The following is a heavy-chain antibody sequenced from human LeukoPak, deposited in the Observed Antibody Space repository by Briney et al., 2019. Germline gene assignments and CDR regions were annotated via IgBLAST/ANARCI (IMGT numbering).Heavy chain of an antibody. Sequence: PGGSLRLSCAASGFTFSSYAMSWVRQAPGKGLEWVSAISGSGGSTYYADSVKGRFTISRDNSKNTLYLQMNSLRAEDTAVYYCAKPLRQGYGDYVSNWFDPWGQGTLVTVSS. J-gene: IGHJ5*02. V-gene: IGHV3-23*01. CDR3: AKPLRQGYGDYVSNWFDP. D-gene: IGHD4-17*01. CDR1: GFTFSSYA. CDR2: ISGSGGST.